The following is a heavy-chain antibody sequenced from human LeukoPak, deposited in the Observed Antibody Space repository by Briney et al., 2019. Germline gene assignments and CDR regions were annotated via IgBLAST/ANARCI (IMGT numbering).Heavy chain of an antibody. CDR3: ARRLLGATINFDY. CDR2: MNPNRGNT. V-gene: IGHV1-8*03. J-gene: IGHJ4*02. D-gene: IGHD1-26*01. Sequence: ASVKVSCKASGYTFNSYDINWVRQATAQGLEWMGWMNPNRGNTGYAQKFQGRVTITRNTSISTAYMELSSLRSEDTAVYYCARRLLGATINFDYWGQGTLVTVSS. CDR1: GYTFNSYD.